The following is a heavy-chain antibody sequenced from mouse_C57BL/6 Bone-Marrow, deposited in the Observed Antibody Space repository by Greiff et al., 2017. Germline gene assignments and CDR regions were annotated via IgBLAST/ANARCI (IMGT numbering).Heavy chain of an antibody. J-gene: IGHJ4*01. CDR2: INPSNGGT. D-gene: IGHD2-5*01. CDR1: GYTFTSYW. CDR3: ARYSNYVDYAMDY. V-gene: IGHV1-53*01. Sequence: QVQLQQPGTELVKPGASVKLSCKASGYTFTSYWMHWVKQRPGQGLEWIGNINPSNGGTNYNEKFKSKATLTVDKATSTAYMQLSSLTSEDSAVYYCARYSNYVDYAMDYWGQGTSVTVSS.